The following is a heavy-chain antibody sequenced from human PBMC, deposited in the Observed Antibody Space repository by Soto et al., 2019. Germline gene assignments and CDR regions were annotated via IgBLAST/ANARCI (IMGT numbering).Heavy chain of an antibody. CDR2: IRSKANSYAT. J-gene: IGHJ4*02. CDR1: GFTFSGSA. V-gene: IGHV3-73*01. D-gene: IGHD5-18*01. CDR3: TRWKPDTASNFDY. Sequence: PGGSLRLSCAASGFTFSGSAMHWVRQASGKGLEWVGRIRSKANSYATAYAASVKGRFTISRDDSKNTAYLQMNSLKTEDTAVYYCTRWKPDTASNFDYWGQGTLVTVSS.